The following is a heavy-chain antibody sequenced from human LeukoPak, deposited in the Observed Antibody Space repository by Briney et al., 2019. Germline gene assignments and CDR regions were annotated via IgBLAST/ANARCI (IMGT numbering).Heavy chain of an antibody. CDR2: IYYSGNS. V-gene: IGHV4-59*01. J-gene: IGHJ3*02. D-gene: IGHD4-11*01. CDR1: GGSINSYY. Sequence: PSETLSLTCTVSGGSINSYYWNWLRQPPGKGLEWIGYIYYSGNSNYNPSLKSRVTMSVDTSKNQFSLKLSSVTAADTAVYYCAKWEESETTFDIWGQGTMATVFS. CDR3: AKWEESETTFDI.